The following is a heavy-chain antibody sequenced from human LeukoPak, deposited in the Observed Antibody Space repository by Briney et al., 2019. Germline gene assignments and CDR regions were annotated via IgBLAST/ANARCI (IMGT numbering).Heavy chain of an antibody. J-gene: IGHJ5*02. D-gene: IGHD2-2*01. CDR2: IYYRGST. V-gene: IGHV4-39*01. Sequence: SETLSLTCTVSGRSISSSPYYWGWIRQPPGKGLEWIGNIYYRGSTYSNPSLNSRVTISLDTSKNQFSLRLRSVTAADTALYYCARHYLSDGILSTFDPWGQGTLVTVSS. CDR3: ARHYLSDGILSTFDP. CDR1: GRSISSSPYY.